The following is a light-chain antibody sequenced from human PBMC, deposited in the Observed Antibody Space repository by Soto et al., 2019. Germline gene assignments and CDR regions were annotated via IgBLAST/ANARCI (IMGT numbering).Light chain of an antibody. Sequence: EIVLTQSPGTLSLSPGERATLSCRASQSVSIDYLAWYQQKPGQAPRLLIYGASSRATGIPNRFSGSGSGTDFTLTISRLEPEDFAVYYCQQYGNSPQTFGQGTKVDIK. J-gene: IGKJ1*01. CDR2: GAS. CDR3: QQYGNSPQT. V-gene: IGKV3-20*01. CDR1: QSVSIDY.